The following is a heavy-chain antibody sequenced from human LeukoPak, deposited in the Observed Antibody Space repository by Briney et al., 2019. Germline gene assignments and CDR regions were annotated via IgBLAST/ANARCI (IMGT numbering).Heavy chain of an antibody. CDR1: GFTFRNYW. CDR2: IETDGSFT. Sequence: PGGSLRLSCAASGFTFRNYWMYWVRQAPGKGLEWVSRIETDGSFTSYADSVKGRFTISRDNTNNMLYLQMNSLRVDDTAVYYCVTITTFSWGQGTLVTVTS. CDR3: VTITTFS. J-gene: IGHJ5*02. V-gene: IGHV3-74*01. D-gene: IGHD2/OR15-2a*01.